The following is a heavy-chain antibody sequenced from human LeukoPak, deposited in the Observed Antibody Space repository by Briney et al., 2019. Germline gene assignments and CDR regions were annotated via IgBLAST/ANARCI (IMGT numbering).Heavy chain of an antibody. CDR3: ARRELYGSGSYYSFDY. D-gene: IGHD3-10*01. CDR2: IYYSGST. Sequence: SETLSLTCTVFGSSISSSSYYWGWIRQPPGKGLEWIGSIYYSGSTYYNPSLKSRVTISVDTSKNQFSLKLSSVTAADTAVYYCARRELYGSGSYYSFDYWGQGTLVTVSS. V-gene: IGHV4-39*01. J-gene: IGHJ4*02. CDR1: GSSISSSSYY.